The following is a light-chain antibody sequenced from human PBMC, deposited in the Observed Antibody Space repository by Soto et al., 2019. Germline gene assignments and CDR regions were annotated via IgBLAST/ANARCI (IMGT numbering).Light chain of an antibody. J-gene: IGLJ2*01. CDR1: SSDVGSYNL. CDR3: CSYSGSSTPVV. V-gene: IGLV2-23*02. CDR2: EVS. Sequence: QSVLTQPASVSGSPGQSITISCTGTSSDVGSYNLVSWYQQHPGKAPKLMIYEVSKRPSGVSNRFSGSKSGNTASLTISGLQAEDEADYYCCSYSGSSTPVVFGGGIKVTVL.